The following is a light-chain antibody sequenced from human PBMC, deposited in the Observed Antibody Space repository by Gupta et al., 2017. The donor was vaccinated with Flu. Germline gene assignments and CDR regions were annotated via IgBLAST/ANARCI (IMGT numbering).Light chain of an antibody. CDR3: QQHYSIPPS. CDR1: QSLLSSSNNLHY. V-gene: IGKV4-1*01. CDR2: WSS. Sequence: DIVMTQSPDSLAVSLGERATFNCNSSQSLLSSSNNLHYLAWYQHKPGQPPKMLFYWSSTRESGVPDRFSGSGSGTDFSLTISSLQAADVAVYYCQQHYSIPPSFGRGTKLEIK. J-gene: IGKJ2*03.